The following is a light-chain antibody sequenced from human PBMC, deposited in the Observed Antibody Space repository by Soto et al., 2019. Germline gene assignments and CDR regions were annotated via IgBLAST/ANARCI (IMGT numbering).Light chain of an antibody. CDR2: EVS. CDR3: SSYTTSSTHWV. Sequence: QSALTQPASMSGSPGQSITISCTGTSSDVGGYNYVSWYQQHPGKAPKLMIYEVSNRPSGVSNRLSGSKSGNTASLTISGLQAEDEADYYCSSYTTSSTHWVFGGGTKVTVL. CDR1: SSDVGGYNY. J-gene: IGLJ3*02. V-gene: IGLV2-14*01.